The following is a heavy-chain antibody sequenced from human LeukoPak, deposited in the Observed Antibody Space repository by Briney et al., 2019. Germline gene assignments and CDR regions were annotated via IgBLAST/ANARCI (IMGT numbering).Heavy chain of an antibody. J-gene: IGHJ4*02. CDR1: GYTFTSYY. D-gene: IGHD3-22*01. V-gene: IGHV1-69*05. CDR3: AREFYYDSSGHDY. Sequence: ASVKVSCKASGYTFTSYYMHWVRQAPGQGLEWMGRIIPIFGTANYAQKFQGRVTITTDESTSTAYMELSSLRSEDTAVYYCAREFYYDSSGHDYWGQGTLVTVSS. CDR2: IIPIFGTA.